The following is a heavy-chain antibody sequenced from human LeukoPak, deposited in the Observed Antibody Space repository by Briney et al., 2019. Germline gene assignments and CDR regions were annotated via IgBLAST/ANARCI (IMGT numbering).Heavy chain of an antibody. Sequence: PSQALSLTCTVSGGSISSGSYYWSWIRQPAGKGLEWIGRIYTSGSTNYNPSLKSRVTISVDTSKNQFSLKLSSMTAADTAVYYCARVWKYYYDSSGYDTWGQGTLVTVSS. J-gene: IGHJ5*02. D-gene: IGHD3-22*01. CDR1: GGSISSGSYY. CDR3: ARVWKYYYDSSGYDT. CDR2: IYTSGST. V-gene: IGHV4-61*02.